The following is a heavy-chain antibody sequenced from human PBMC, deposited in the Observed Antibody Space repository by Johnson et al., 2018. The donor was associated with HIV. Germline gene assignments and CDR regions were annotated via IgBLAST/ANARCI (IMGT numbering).Heavy chain of an antibody. D-gene: IGHD3-22*01. J-gene: IGHJ3*02. CDR2: ISSSGSTI. Sequence: VQLVESGGGVVQPGRSLRLSCAASGFTFSSYAIHWVRQAPAKGLEWVSYISSSGSTIYYADSVKGRFTISRENSKNTVYLQMNSLRAEDTAVYFCARDLIPDSTFFYDTTSYFPDALDIWGQGTMVTVSS. CDR1: GFTFSSYA. CDR3: ARDLIPDSTFFYDTTSYFPDALDI. V-gene: IGHV3-48*03.